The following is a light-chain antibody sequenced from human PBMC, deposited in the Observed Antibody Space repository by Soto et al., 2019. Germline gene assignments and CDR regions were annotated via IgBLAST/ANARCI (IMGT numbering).Light chain of an antibody. J-gene: IGKJ1*01. CDR1: QSISKY. CDR2: TAS. V-gene: IGKV1-39*01. Sequence: DIQMTQSPSSLSASVGDRVTITCRASQSISKYLNWYQQKPGKAPKLLIHTASSLQSGVPSRFSVSRSGTDFNITIGSLQPQDFATYYCQQTYTTPPWTFGQGTKVEIK. CDR3: QQTYTTPPWT.